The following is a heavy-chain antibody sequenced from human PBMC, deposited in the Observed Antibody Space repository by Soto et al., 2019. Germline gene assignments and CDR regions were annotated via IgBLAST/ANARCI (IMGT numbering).Heavy chain of an antibody. D-gene: IGHD7-27*01. V-gene: IGHV4-59*08. CDR2: IYYSGST. Sequence: SETLSLTCTVSGGSISSYYWSWIRQPPGKGLEWIGYIYYSGSTNYNPSLKSRVTISVDTSKNQFSLKLSSVTAADTAVYYCARPKLTGDPLGAFDIWGQGTMVTVSS. CDR1: GGSISSYY. J-gene: IGHJ3*02. CDR3: ARPKLTGDPLGAFDI.